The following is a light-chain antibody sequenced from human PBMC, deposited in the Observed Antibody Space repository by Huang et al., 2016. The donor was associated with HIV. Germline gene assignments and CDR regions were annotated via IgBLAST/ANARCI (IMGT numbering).Light chain of an antibody. J-gene: IGKJ5*01. Sequence: EIVMTQSPATLSVSPGERVTLSCRASQSVTNNLAWYQQKPGQAPRLLSYGASTRATGFPARFSGSGSGTDFTLTISSLQSEDFGLYFCQQYSNWPPLTFGQGTRLEIK. CDR2: GAS. CDR3: QQYSNWPPLT. CDR1: QSVTNN. V-gene: IGKV3-15*01.